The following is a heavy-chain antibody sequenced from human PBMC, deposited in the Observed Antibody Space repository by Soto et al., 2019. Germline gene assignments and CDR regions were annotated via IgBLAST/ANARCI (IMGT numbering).Heavy chain of an antibody. CDR1: GYTFTSYA. D-gene: IGHD3-9*01. J-gene: IGHJ4*02. CDR3: ASGHSRDVLRYFDWFPLHPWPLTY. Sequence: QVQLVQSGAEVKKPGASVKVSCKASGYTFTSYAMHWVRQAPGQRLEWMGWINAGNGNTKYSQKFQGRVTITRDTSASTAYMELSSLRSEDTAVYYCASGHSRDVLRYFDWFPLHPWPLTYWGQGTLVTVSS. V-gene: IGHV1-3*01. CDR2: INAGNGNT.